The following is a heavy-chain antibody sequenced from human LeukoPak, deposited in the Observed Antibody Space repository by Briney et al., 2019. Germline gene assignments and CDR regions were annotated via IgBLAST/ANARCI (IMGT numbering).Heavy chain of an antibody. J-gene: IGHJ2*01. CDR2: INPDGTVT. CDR3: VRDSPSGFFDL. V-gene: IGHV3-74*01. D-gene: IGHD6-19*01. Sequence: PGGSLRLSCAAPGFNINSYWMHWVRQAPGKGLVWVSPINPDGTVTTYADSVKGRFTISRDNAKNTLYLQMNSLRAEDTAVYYCVRDSPSGFFDLWGRGTLVTVSS. CDR1: GFNINSYW.